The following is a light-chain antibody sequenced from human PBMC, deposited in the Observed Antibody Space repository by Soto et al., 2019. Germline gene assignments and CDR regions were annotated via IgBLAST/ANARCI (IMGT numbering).Light chain of an antibody. V-gene: IGKV1-13*02. CDR2: DAS. Sequence: AIQLTQSPSSLSASVGDRVTITGRASQGISSALASYQQKPGKAPKLLIYDASSLESGVPSRFSGSGSGTDFTLTISSLQPEDFATYYCQQFNSYPTFGGGTKVEIK. CDR1: QGISSA. CDR3: QQFNSYPT. J-gene: IGKJ4*01.